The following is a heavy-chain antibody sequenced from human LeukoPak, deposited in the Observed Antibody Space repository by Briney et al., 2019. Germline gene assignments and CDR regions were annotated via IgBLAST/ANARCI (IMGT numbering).Heavy chain of an antibody. D-gene: IGHD1-26*01. CDR1: GFTFSNYN. Sequence: GGSLRLSCTASGFTFSNYNMNWVRQAPGKAMEWVSSITSSGTYIFYADSVKGRFTISRDNAKNSLYLQMDSLGPEDTAVYYCARDPYSGNYGNDYYYYMDVWGKGTTVTISS. CDR2: ITSSGTYI. CDR3: ARDPYSGNYGNDYYYYMDV. J-gene: IGHJ6*03. V-gene: IGHV3-21*01.